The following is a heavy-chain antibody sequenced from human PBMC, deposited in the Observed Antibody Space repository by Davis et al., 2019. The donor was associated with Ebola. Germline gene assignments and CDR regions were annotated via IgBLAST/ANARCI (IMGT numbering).Heavy chain of an antibody. CDR2: INPSGGST. D-gene: IGHD1-14*01. J-gene: IGHJ4*01. V-gene: IGHV1-46*01. CDR1: GYTFPRYY. CDR3: AASAGTVGKFDY. Sequence: ASVKVSCKASGYTFPRYYMHWVRQAPGQGLEWTGIINPSGGSTSYAQKFQGRVTMTRDTSTSTVYMELSNLRSEDTAVYYCAASAGTVGKFDYWGQGTRVTVSS.